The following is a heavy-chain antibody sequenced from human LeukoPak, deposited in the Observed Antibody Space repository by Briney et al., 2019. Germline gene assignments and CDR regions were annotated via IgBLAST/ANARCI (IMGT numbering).Heavy chain of an antibody. J-gene: IGHJ4*02. V-gene: IGHV1-69*06. CDR3: AIASDYGDFRFDY. CDR1: GGTFSSYA. CDR2: IIPIFGTA. Sequence: ASVKVSCKASGGTFSSYAISWVRQAPGQGLEWMGGIIPIFGTANYAQKFQGRVTITAGKSTSTAYMELSSLRSEDTAVYYCAIASDYGDFRFDYWGQGTLVTVSS. D-gene: IGHD4-17*01.